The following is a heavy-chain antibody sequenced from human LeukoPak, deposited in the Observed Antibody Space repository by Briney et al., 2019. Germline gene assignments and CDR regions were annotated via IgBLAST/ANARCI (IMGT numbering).Heavy chain of an antibody. V-gene: IGHV1-18*01. D-gene: IGHD6-6*01. CDR1: GGTFNSFV. CDR3: ARGPYSSSSGRRDY. J-gene: IGHJ4*02. Sequence: ASVTVSCKASGGTFNSFVINWVRQAPGQGLEWMGWISAYNGNTNYAQKLQGRVTMTTDTSTSTAYMELRSLRSDDTAVYYCARGPYSSSSGRRDYWGQGTLVTVSS. CDR2: ISAYNGNT.